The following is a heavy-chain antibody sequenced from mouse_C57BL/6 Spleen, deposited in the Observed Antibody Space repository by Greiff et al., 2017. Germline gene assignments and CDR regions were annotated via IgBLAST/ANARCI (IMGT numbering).Heavy chain of an antibody. CDR1: GFTFSDYG. Sequence: EVQGVASGGGLVKPGGSLKLSCAASGFTFSDYGMHWVRQAPEKGLEWVAYISSGSSTIYYADKVKGRFTISRDNAKNTLFLQMTSLRSEDTAMYYCARTRDWYFDVWGTGTTVTLSS. CDR3: ARTRDWYFDV. CDR2: ISSGSSTI. J-gene: IGHJ1*03. V-gene: IGHV5-17*01.